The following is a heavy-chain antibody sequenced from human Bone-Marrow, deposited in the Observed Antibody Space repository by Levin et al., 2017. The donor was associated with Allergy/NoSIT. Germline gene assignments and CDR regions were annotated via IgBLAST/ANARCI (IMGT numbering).Heavy chain of an antibody. J-gene: IGHJ3*02. V-gene: IGHV3-20*04. CDR3: ARGALLTDAFDI. D-gene: IGHD3-10*01. CDR1: GFTFDDHG. Sequence: SCAAIGFTFDDHGMSWVRQAPGKGLEWVAFINWNGGSTAYAGSVKGRFTISRDNANNSLYLQMNSLRVEDTAVFYCARGALLTDAFDIWGKGVMVTVSS. CDR2: INWNGGST.